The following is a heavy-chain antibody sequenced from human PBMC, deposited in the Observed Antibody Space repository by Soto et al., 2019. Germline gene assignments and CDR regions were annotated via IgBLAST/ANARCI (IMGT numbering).Heavy chain of an antibody. CDR1: GYTFTSYG. CDR2: ISAYNGNT. V-gene: IGHV1-18*01. J-gene: IGHJ5*02. D-gene: IGHD2-2*01. CDR3: AKEKISTSCCNWFDP. Sequence: ASVKVSCKASGYTFTSYGISWVRQAPGQGLEWMGWISAYNGNTIYAQKFQGRVTMTEDTSTDTAYMELSSLRSEDTAVYYCAKEKISTSCCNWFDPWGQGTLVTVSS.